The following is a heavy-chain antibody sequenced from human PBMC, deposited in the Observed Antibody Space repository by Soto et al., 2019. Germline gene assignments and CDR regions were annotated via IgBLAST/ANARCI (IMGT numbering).Heavy chain of an antibody. Sequence: QITLKESGPTLVKPTQTLKLTCTFSGFSLSTSGVGVGWIRQPPGKALEWLALIYWDGDERYSPSLRSRGTITNDTYKNQVVLTMTNIDPVDTATYYCAHSRTGDGLDYWGQGTLVTVSS. V-gene: IGHV2-5*02. CDR2: IYWDGDE. J-gene: IGHJ4*02. D-gene: IGHD7-27*01. CDR1: GFSLSTSGVG. CDR3: AHSRTGDGLDY.